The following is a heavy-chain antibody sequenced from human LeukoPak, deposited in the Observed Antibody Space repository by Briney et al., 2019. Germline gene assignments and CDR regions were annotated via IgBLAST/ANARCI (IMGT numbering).Heavy chain of an antibody. J-gene: IGHJ5*02. V-gene: IGHV4-39*01. CDR3: ARLSCSDTICPTLPYNHFDP. D-gene: IGHD2-15*01. CDR2: VYYSGAT. CDR1: GGSISSRGFF. Sequence: SETLSLTCTVSGGSISSRGFFWGWIRQPPGKGPEWIGSVYYSGATYYNSSLKSRVTISVDTSKNHFSLKLSSVTAADTAVYYRARLSCSDTICPTLPYNHFDPWGQGTLVTVSS.